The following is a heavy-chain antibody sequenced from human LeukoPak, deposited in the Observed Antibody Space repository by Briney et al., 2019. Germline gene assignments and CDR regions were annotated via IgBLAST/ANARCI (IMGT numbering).Heavy chain of an antibody. CDR3: ASLRSAVTAALDY. D-gene: IGHD4-11*01. V-gene: IGHV1-2*02. Sequence: ASVKVSCKASGYTFTGYYMHWVRQAPGQGLEWMGWINPNSGGTNYAQKFQGRVTITADKSTSTAYMELSSLRSEDTAVYYCASLRSAVTAALDYWGQGTLVTVSS. CDR2: INPNSGGT. CDR1: GYTFTGYY. J-gene: IGHJ4*02.